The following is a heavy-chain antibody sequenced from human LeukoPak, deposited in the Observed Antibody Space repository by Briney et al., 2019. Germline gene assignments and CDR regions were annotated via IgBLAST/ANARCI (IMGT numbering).Heavy chain of an antibody. V-gene: IGHV1-2*02. J-gene: IGHJ4*02. Sequence: GASVRVSCKASGYTFTGYYMHWVRQAPGQGLEWMGWINPNSGGTNYAQKFQGRVTMTRDTSISTAYMELSRLRSDDTAVYYCARSDSSGWYFDYWGQGTLVTVSS. CDR3: ARSDSSGWYFDY. CDR2: INPNSGGT. CDR1: GYTFTGYY. D-gene: IGHD6-19*01.